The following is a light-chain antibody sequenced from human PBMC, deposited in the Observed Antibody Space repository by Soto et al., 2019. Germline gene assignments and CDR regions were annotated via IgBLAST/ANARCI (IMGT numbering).Light chain of an antibody. CDR2: RSS. Sequence: QSVLTQPPSASGTLGQRVTISCSGSISNIGSNYVYWYQQLPGTAPRLLINRSSQRPSGVPDRFSGSKSGTSASLAISGLRSEDEADYYCATWDDSLSGWLFGGGTKLTVL. CDR1: ISNIGSNY. J-gene: IGLJ3*02. CDR3: ATWDDSLSGWL. V-gene: IGLV1-47*01.